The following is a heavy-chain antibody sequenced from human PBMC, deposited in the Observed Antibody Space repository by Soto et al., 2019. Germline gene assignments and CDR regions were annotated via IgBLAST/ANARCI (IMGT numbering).Heavy chain of an antibody. CDR3: ARALTNYGSGSYYLYWFAP. Sequence: AAVKVSCKACVCTFTRYGISWVRQAPGQGLEWMGWISAYNGNTNYAQKLQGRVTMTTDTSTSTAYMELRSLRSDDTAVYYCARALTNYGSGSYYLYWFAPWGQGTLVPV. J-gene: IGHJ5*02. CDR2: ISAYNGNT. V-gene: IGHV1-18*01. CDR1: VCTFTRYG. D-gene: IGHD3-10*01.